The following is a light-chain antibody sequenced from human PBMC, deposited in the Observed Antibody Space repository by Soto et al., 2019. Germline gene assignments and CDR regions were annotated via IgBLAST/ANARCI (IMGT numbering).Light chain of an antibody. CDR2: EAS. V-gene: IGLV2-23*01. CDR3: CSNAGGSTYV. J-gene: IGLJ1*01. CDR1: SSDVGSHKL. Sequence: QSALTQPASVSGSPGQSITISCTGTSSDVGSHKLVSWYQQYPGKAPKLIIFEASKRPSGVSNRFSGSKSGSTASLTISGLQAEDEADYYCCSNAGGSTYVFGTGTKATVL.